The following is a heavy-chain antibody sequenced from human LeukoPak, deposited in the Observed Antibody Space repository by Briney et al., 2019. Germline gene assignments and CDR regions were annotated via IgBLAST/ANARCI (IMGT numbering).Heavy chain of an antibody. V-gene: IGHV3-23*01. CDR1: GFTFSTYG. J-gene: IGHJ5*02. CDR3: AKHTHDHSGFFDP. CDR2: ISDSGGSK. D-gene: IGHD5-12*01. Sequence: GWSLTLSCAASGFTFSTYGMTWVRRPPGKGLEWVSIISDSGGSKQFADSVKGRSTIPSDNYNNTLYLQMNSQRAEDTAEYYFAKHTHDHSGFFDPWGQGTLVTVSS.